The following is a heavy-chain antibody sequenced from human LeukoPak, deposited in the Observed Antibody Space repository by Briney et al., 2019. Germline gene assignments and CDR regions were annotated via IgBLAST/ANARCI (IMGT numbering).Heavy chain of an antibody. CDR1: GGSISSYY. J-gene: IGHJ5*02. V-gene: IGHV4-59*01. CDR3: ARDGGWGLDP. D-gene: IGHD3-16*01. CDR2: IYYSGST. Sequence: SETLSLTCTVSGGSISSYYWSWIRQPPGKGLEWIGYIYYSGSTNYNPSLKSRVTISVDTSKNQFPLKLSSVTAADTAVYYCARDGGWGLDPWGQGTLVTVSS.